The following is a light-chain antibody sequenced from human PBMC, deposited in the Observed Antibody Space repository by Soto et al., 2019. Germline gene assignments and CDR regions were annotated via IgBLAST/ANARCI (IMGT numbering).Light chain of an antibody. CDR3: QQYGSSPPFT. Sequence: EIVLTQSPGTLSLSPGERATLSCRASQSVSSSYLAWYQQKPGQAPRLLMYGASSRATGIPDRLSGSGSGTDFTLTISRLEPEDFAVYYCQQYGSSPPFTVGPGTKVDIK. V-gene: IGKV3-20*01. J-gene: IGKJ3*01. CDR2: GAS. CDR1: QSVSSSY.